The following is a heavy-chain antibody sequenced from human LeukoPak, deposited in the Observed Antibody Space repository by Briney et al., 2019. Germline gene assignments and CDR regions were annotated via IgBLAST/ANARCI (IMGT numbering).Heavy chain of an antibody. Sequence: SVKVSCKASGGAFSSYAISWVRQAPGQGLEWMGRIIPILGIANYAQKFQGRVTITADKSTSTAYMELSGLRSEDTAVYYCARGSTFDYYYGSGSYYNGVDYWGQGTLVTVSS. J-gene: IGHJ4*02. CDR2: IIPILGIA. CDR3: ARGSTFDYYYGSGSYYNGVDY. CDR1: GGAFSSYA. V-gene: IGHV1-69*04. D-gene: IGHD3-10*01.